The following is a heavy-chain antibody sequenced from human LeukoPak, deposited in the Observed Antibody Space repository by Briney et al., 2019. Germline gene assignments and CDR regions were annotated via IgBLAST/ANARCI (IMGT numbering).Heavy chain of an antibody. CDR2: IIPIFGTA. V-gene: IGHV1-69*13. Sequence: SVKVSCRASGGTFSSYAISWVRQAPGQGLEWMGGIIPIFGTANYAQKFQGRVTITADESTSTAYMELSSLRSEDTAVYYCARVSLGNEPGSPQNYYYYGMDVWGQGTTVTVSS. CDR1: GGTFSSYA. J-gene: IGHJ6*02. CDR3: ARVSLGNEPGSPQNYYYYGMDV.